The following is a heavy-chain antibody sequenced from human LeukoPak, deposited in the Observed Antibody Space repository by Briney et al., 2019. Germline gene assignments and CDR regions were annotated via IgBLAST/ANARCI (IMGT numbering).Heavy chain of an antibody. CDR2: IYYSGST. J-gene: IGHJ4*02. V-gene: IGHV4-59*01. D-gene: IGHD3-3*01. Sequence: SETLSLTCTFSGGSITSYYWSWIRQPAGKGLEWIGYIYYSGSTNYNPSLKSRVTISVDTSKNQFSLKLSSVTAADTAVYYCASGSGYSSFDYWGQGTLVTVSS. CDR3: ASGSGYSSFDY. CDR1: GGSITSYY.